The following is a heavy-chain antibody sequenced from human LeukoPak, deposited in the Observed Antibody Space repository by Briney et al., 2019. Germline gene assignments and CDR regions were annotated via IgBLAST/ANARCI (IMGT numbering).Heavy chain of an antibody. Sequence: GGSLRLSCAASGYIFSSYAMHWVRQAPGKGLEWVALISYDGSNKYYADSVKGRFTISRDNSKNTLYLQMNSLRAEDTAVYYCARGPNLVREYFQHWGQGARVTVSS. CDR1: GYIFSSYA. CDR3: ARGPNLVREYFQH. CDR2: ISYDGSNK. J-gene: IGHJ1*01. V-gene: IGHV3-30-3*01.